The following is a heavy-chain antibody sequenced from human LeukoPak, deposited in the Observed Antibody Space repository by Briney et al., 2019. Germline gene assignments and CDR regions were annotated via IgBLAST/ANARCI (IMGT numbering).Heavy chain of an antibody. J-gene: IGHJ5*02. CDR3: ARVKGYYDSSGYYSDWFDP. Sequence: PGGSLRLSCAASGFTVSSNYMSWVRQAPGKGLEWVSVIYSGGSTYYPDSVKGRFTISRDNSKNTLYIQMNSLSAEDTAVYYCARVKGYYDSSGYYSDWFDPWGQGTLVTVSS. CDR1: GFTVSSNY. V-gene: IGHV3-53*01. CDR2: IYSGGST. D-gene: IGHD3-22*01.